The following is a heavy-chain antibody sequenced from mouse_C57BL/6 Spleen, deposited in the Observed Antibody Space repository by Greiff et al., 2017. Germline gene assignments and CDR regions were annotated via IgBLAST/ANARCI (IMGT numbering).Heavy chain of an antibody. J-gene: IGHJ1*03. CDR1: GYTFTSYW. CDR2: IDPSDSYT. V-gene: IGHV1-69*01. Sequence: VQLQQPGAALVMPGASVKLSCKASGYTFTSYWMHWVKQRPGQGLEWIGEIDPSDSYTNYNQKFKGKSTLTVDKSSSTAYMQLSSLTSEYSAVYYSARRGTTVVEGNGYFDVWGTGTTVTVSS. CDR3: ARRGTTVVEGNGYFDV. D-gene: IGHD1-1*01.